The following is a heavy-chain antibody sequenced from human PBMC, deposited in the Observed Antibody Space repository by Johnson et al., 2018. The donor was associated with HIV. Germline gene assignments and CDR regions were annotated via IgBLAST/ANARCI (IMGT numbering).Heavy chain of an antibody. CDR3: ATAYCGGGTCPLWSAFDI. D-gene: IGHD2-15*01. V-gene: IGHV3-53*01. CDR2: IYNNDGT. CDR1: GFPVSRNY. J-gene: IGHJ3*02. Sequence: VQVVESGGGLVKPGGSLRLSCAASGFPVSRNYMTWVRQAPGKGLECVSVIYNNDGTQYTDSVKGRFTISRDNSKNTVYLQMTSLRPEDTAVYYCATAYCGGGTCPLWSAFDIWGQGTKVTVSS.